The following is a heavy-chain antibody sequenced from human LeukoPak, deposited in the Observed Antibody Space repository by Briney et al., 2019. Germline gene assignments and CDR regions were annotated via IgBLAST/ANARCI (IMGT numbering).Heavy chain of an antibody. CDR1: GFTVSSDY. D-gene: IGHD2-2*02. J-gene: IGHJ4*02. CDR2: ISSGGST. CDR3: ARGAWLGYCSSTSCYTEEWYFDY. Sequence: GGSLRLSCAASGFTVSSDYMGWVRQAPEKGLEWVSLISSGGSTYYADSLKGRFTISRDNSKNTLHLQMNSLRAEDTAVYYCARGAWLGYCSSTSCYTEEWYFDYWGQGTLVTVSS. V-gene: IGHV3-66*01.